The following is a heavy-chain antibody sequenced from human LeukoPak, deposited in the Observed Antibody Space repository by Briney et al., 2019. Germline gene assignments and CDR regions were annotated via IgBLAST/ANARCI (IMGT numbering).Heavy chain of an antibody. J-gene: IGHJ4*02. CDR2: IYHSGST. D-gene: IGHD2-2*01. CDR1: GYSISSGYY. CDR3: ARDAPYCSSTSCQPDY. V-gene: IGHV4-38-2*02. Sequence: SETLSLTCTVSGYSISSGYYWGWIRQPPGKGLEWIGSIYHSGSTYYNPSLKSRVTMSVDTSKNQFSLKLSSVTAADTAVYYCARDAPYCSSTSCQPDYWGQGTLVTVSS.